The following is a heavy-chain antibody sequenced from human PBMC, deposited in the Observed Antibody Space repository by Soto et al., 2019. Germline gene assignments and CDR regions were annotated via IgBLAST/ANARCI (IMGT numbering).Heavy chain of an antibody. CDR1: GYSFSTYS. Sequence: QVQVVQSGAEVKKPGASVKVSCKASGYSFSTYSMHWVRQAPGQGLEWMGWINGANGNTSYSQKFKDRVSISRDTPASTGYMELSSLRSEDTAVYYCARGKGMEENYYYHGMDVWGPGTTVIVSS. J-gene: IGHJ6*02. D-gene: IGHD1-1*01. V-gene: IGHV1-3*01. CDR2: INGANGNT. CDR3: ARGKGMEENYYYHGMDV.